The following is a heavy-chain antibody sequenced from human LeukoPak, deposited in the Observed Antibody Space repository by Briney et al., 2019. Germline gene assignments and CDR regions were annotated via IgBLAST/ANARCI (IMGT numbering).Heavy chain of an antibody. D-gene: IGHD4-17*01. CDR1: GGYISSYY. V-gene: IGHV4-4*07. CDR3: XREXNGSGDFLPFDY. Sequence: SETLSLTCSVSGGYISSYYWSWIRQPAGKGLEWIGRIYSSGTANYNSALASRATMSVDASNNQFSLKLSSVNAADTAVYYCXREXNGSGDFLPFDYWGQGTLVTVSS. J-gene: IGHJ4*02. CDR2: IYSSGTA.